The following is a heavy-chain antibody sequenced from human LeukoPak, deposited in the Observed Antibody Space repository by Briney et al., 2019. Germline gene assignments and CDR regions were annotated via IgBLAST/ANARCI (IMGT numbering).Heavy chain of an antibody. CDR1: GGSISSYY. Sequence: SETLSLTCTVSGGSISSYYWSWIRQPAGKGLEWIGGIYTSGSTNYNPSLKSRVTMSVDTSKNQFSLKLSSVTAADTAVYYCARDRGDSSSSPFDYWGQGTLVTVSS. V-gene: IGHV4-4*07. D-gene: IGHD6-6*01. J-gene: IGHJ4*02. CDR3: ARDRGDSSSSPFDY. CDR2: IYTSGST.